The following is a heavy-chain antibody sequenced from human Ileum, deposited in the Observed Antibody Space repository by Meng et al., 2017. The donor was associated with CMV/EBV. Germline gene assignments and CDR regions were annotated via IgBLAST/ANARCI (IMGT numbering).Heavy chain of an antibody. D-gene: IGHD6-6*01. CDR2: SSGSGSHI. V-gene: IGHV3-21*01. Sequence: ASGFTVSNHRMHLVRQAPGKGLEWVSSSSGSGSHIYYADSVKGRFTISRDNAKNSLYLQMNSLRAEDTAVYYCARDQEYSSSDFDYWGQGTLVTVSS. CDR3: ARDQEYSSSDFDY. J-gene: IGHJ4*02. CDR1: GFTVSNHR.